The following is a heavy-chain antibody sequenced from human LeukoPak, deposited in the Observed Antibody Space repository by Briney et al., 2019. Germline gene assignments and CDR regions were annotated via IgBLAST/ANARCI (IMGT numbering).Heavy chain of an antibody. CDR1: GFTVSSNY. CDR3: ARGDSSGWYGTYYFDY. CDR2: IYSGGST. D-gene: IGHD6-19*01. Sequence: PGGSLRLSCAASGFTVSSNYMSWVRQAPGKGLEWVSVIYSGGSTYYADSVKGRFTISRDNSKNTMYLQMNSLRAEDTAVYYCARGDSSGWYGTYYFDYWGQGTLVTVSS. V-gene: IGHV3-53*01. J-gene: IGHJ4*02.